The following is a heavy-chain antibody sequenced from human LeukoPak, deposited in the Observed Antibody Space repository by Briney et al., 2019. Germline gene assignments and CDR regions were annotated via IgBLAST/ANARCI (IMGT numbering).Heavy chain of an antibody. V-gene: IGHV4-4*07. D-gene: IGHD3-10*01. CDR2: IFASGST. CDR3: VRGWAPRGEKSSFAS. CDR1: GASINSDY. Sequence: PSETLSFTCTVSGASINSDYWTWVRQVAGKGLEWIGRIFASGSTNYNPYLRSRITMSVDTSKNQFSLDLSSVTAADTGVYYCVRGWAPRGEKSSFASWGQGTLVTVSS. J-gene: IGHJ4*02.